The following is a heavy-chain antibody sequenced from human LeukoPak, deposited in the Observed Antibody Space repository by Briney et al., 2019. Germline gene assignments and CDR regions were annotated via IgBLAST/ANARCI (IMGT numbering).Heavy chain of an antibody. D-gene: IGHD6-13*01. CDR1: GGTFSSYA. Sequence: SVKVSCKASGGTFSSYAISWVRQAPGQGLEWMGGIIPIFGTANYAQKFQGRATITTDESTSTAYMELSSLRSEDTAVYYCARWGYSSSWYDYYMDVWGKGTTVTVSS. V-gene: IGHV1-69*05. J-gene: IGHJ6*03. CDR2: IIPIFGTA. CDR3: ARWGYSSSWYDYYMDV.